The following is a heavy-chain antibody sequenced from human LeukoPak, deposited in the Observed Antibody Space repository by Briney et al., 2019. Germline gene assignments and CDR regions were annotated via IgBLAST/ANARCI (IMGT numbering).Heavy chain of an antibody. V-gene: IGHV4-59*12. CDR1: GGFISSYY. Sequence: SETLSLTCTVSGGFISSYYWSWIRQPPGKGLEWIGEIYHSGSTNYNPSLKSRVTISVDKSKNQFSLKLSSVTAADTAVYYCARVTGYMIEDYFDYWGQGTLVTVSS. CDR2: IYHSGST. CDR3: ARVTGYMIEDYFDY. D-gene: IGHD3-22*01. J-gene: IGHJ4*02.